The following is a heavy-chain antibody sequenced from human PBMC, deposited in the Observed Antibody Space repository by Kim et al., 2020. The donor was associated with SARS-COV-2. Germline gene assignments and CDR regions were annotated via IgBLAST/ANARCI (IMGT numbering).Heavy chain of an antibody. CDR3: ARGISVSSSWYGVDWFDP. CDR2: INTNTGNP. Sequence: ASVKVSCKASGYTFTSYAMNWVRQAPGQGLEWMGWINTNTGNPTYAQGFTGRFVFSLDTSVSTAYLQISSLKAEDTAVYYCARGISVSSSWYGVDWFDPWGQGTLVTVSS. CDR1: GYTFTSYA. V-gene: IGHV7-4-1*02. D-gene: IGHD6-13*01. J-gene: IGHJ5*02.